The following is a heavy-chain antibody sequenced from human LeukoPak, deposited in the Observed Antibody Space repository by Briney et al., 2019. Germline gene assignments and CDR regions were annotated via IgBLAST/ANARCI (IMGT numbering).Heavy chain of an antibody. CDR3: ARVCRVCSGSLHFDY. V-gene: IGHV3-21*01. Sequence: GGSLRLPCAASGFTFSSYTMNWVRQAPGKGLEWVSSISSSSSYIYYADSVKGRFTISRDNAKNSLYLQMNSLRAEDTAVYYCARVCRVCSGSLHFDYWGQGTLVTVSS. CDR1: GFTFSSYT. D-gene: IGHD3-10*02. J-gene: IGHJ4*02. CDR2: ISSSSSYI.